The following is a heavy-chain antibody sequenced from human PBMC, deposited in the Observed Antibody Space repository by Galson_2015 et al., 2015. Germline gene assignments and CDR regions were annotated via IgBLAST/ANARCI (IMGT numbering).Heavy chain of an antibody. V-gene: IGHV3-33*01. J-gene: IGHJ4*02. CDR1: GFTFRSYG. Sequence: SLRLSCAASGFTFRSYGMHWVRQAPGKGLEWVAVIWYDGSNKYYADSVKGRFTISRDNSKNTLYLQMNSLRAEDTAVYYCARDDASGYSSGGGDYWGQGTLVTVSS. CDR2: IWYDGSNK. D-gene: IGHD6-19*01. CDR3: ARDDASGYSSGGGDY.